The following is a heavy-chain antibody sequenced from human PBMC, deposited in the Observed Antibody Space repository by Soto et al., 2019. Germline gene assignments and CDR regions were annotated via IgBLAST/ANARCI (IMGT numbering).Heavy chain of an antibody. Sequence: GASVKVSCKASGYTFTSYDINWVRQATGQGLEWMGWMNPNSGNTGYAQKFQGRVTMTRNTSISTAYMELSSLRSEDTAVYYCAFWGVAVNEIGNEYYYYFYMDVWGKGTTVTVSS. D-gene: IGHD3-16*01. CDR2: MNPNSGNT. J-gene: IGHJ6*03. CDR3: AFWGVAVNEIGNEYYYYFYMDV. CDR1: GYTFTSYD. V-gene: IGHV1-8*01.